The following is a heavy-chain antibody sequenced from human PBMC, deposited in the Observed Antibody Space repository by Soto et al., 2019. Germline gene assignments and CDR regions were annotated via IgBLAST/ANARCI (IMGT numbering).Heavy chain of an antibody. V-gene: IGHV4-30-4*01. CDR2: IYYSGST. J-gene: IGHJ4*02. D-gene: IGHD3-10*01. CDR1: GGSISSGDYY. CDR3: ARHSSRSGSWVHYYKAVAASGEFDY. Sequence: PSETLSLTCTVSGGSISSGDYYWSWIRQPPGKGLEWIGYIYYSGSTYYNPSLKSRVTISVDTSKNQFSLKLSSVTAADTAVYYCARHSSRSGSWVHYYKAVAASGEFDYWGQGTLVTVSS.